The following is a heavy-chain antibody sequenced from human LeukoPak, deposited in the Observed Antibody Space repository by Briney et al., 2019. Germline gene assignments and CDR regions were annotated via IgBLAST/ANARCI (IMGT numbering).Heavy chain of an antibody. CDR2: ISYDGSNK. Sequence: GGSLRLSCAASGFTFSSYGMRWVRQAPGKGLEWVAVISYDGSNKYYADSVKGRFTISRDNSKNTLYLQMNSLKAEDTAVYYCAKGRGRWLQEPFDYWGQGTLVTVSS. V-gene: IGHV3-30*18. CDR3: AKGRGRWLQEPFDY. J-gene: IGHJ4*02. CDR1: GFTFSSYG. D-gene: IGHD5-24*01.